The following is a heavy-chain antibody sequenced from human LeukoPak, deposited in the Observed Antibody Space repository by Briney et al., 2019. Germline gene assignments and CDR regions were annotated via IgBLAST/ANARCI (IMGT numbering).Heavy chain of an antibody. CDR1: GFTFSSSA. V-gene: IGHV3-23*01. J-gene: IGHJ5*02. D-gene: IGHD6-19*01. CDR3: AKDYSSGWYLNH. CDR2: IPGSGGYT. Sequence: GGSLRLSCAASGFTFSSSAMSWVRQAPGKGLEWVSAIPGSGGYTYYADSVKGRFTISRDNSKNTLYLQMNSLRAEDTAVYYCAKDYSSGWYLNHWGQGTLVTVSS.